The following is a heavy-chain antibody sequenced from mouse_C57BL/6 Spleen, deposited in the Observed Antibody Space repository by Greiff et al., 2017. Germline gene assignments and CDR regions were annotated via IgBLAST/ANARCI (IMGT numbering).Heavy chain of an antibody. Sequence: EVQLVESGGGLVKPGGSLKLSCAASGFTFSSYAMSWVRQTPEKRLEWVATISDGGSYTYYPDNVKGRFTISRDNAKNNLYLQMSHLKSEDTAMYYCARGYYYGSSYDFDYWGQGTTLTVSS. J-gene: IGHJ2*01. CDR1: GFTFSSYA. V-gene: IGHV5-4*01. CDR2: ISDGGSYT. D-gene: IGHD1-1*01. CDR3: ARGYYYGSSYDFDY.